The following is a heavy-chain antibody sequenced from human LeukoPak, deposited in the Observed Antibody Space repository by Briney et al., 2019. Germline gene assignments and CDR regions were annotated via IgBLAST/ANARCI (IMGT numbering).Heavy chain of an antibody. CDR2: ISGSGGST. CDR1: GFTFNNYA. Sequence: GGSLRLSCAASGFTFNNYAMSWVRQAPGKGLEWVSVISGSGGSTYYADSVKGRFTISRDNSKNTLYLQMNSLRAEDTAVYYCPVLLWFGEPTVPWGQGTLVTVSS. CDR3: PVLLWFGEPTVP. J-gene: IGHJ5*02. D-gene: IGHD3-10*01. V-gene: IGHV3-23*01.